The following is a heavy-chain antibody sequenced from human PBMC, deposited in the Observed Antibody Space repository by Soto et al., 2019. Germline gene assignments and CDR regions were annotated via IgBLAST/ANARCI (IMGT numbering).Heavy chain of an antibody. CDR2: IYADGTT. Sequence: EVPLVESGGGLVQPGGSLRLSCVVSGFSVSNNYMSWVRQAPGMRLDWVSVIYADGTTYYVDSVKGRFTISRHNSRNTLYLQMDSLRTEDTAVYYCARGGGPFINSVTNPFDYWDQGTLVTVSS. J-gene: IGHJ4*02. D-gene: IGHD4-17*01. CDR1: GFSVSNNY. CDR3: ARGGGPFINSVTNPFDY. V-gene: IGHV3-53*04.